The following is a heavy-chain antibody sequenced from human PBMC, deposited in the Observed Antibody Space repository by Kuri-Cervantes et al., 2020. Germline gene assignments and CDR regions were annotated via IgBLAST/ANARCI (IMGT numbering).Heavy chain of an antibody. J-gene: IGHJ6*02. V-gene: IGHV1-8*02. Sequence: ASVKVSCKASGYTFTGYYMHWVRQAPGQGLEWMGWIKPNSGNTGYAQKFQGRVTMTRNTSISTAYMELSSLRSEDTAVYYFARGRPSSSWTYMYYYGMDVWGQGTTVTVSS. D-gene: IGHD6-13*01. CDR3: ARGRPSSSWTYMYYYGMDV. CDR2: IKPNSGNT. CDR1: GYTFTGYY.